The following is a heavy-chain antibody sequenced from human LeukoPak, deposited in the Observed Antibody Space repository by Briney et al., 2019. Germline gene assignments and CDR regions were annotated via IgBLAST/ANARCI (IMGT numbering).Heavy chain of an antibody. J-gene: IGHJ3*02. CDR1: VYTLTELS. D-gene: IGHD3-3*01. Sequence: ASVKVSCKVSVYTLTELSMHWVRQAPGKGLEWMGDFDPEDGETIYAQKFQGRVTMTEDTSTDTAYMELSSLRSEDTAVYYCATMWALRFPNAFDIWGQGTMVTVSS. V-gene: IGHV1-24*01. CDR2: FDPEDGET. CDR3: ATMWALRFPNAFDI.